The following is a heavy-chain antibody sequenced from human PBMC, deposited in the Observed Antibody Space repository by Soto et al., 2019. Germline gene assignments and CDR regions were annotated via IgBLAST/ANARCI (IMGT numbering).Heavy chain of an antibody. J-gene: IGHJ6*02. CDR2: ISGSGGST. D-gene: IGHD2-2*01. V-gene: IGHV3-23*01. CDR1: GFTFSTYA. Sequence: GGSLRLSCAASGFTFSTYAMSWVRRAPGKGLEWVSAISGSGGSTYYADSVKGRFTISRDTSKNTLFLQMNSLRVDDTAVDYCATSRDASYSDYGMDVWGQGATVTVSS. CDR3: ATSRDASYSDYGMDV.